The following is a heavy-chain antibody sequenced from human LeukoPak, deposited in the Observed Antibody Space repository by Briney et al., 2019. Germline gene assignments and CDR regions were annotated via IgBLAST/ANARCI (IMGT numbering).Heavy chain of an antibody. V-gene: IGHV4-59*08. CDR1: GDSINNYY. Sequence: SETLSLTCTVSGDSINNYYWAWIRQPPGKGLEWIGYIDYRGTTNYSPSLKSRVAMSVDTSKNQFSLKLTSVTAADTAVYYCARQVSGFDPWGQGTLVTVSS. CDR3: ARQVSGFDP. CDR2: IDYRGTT. D-gene: IGHD1-14*01. J-gene: IGHJ5*02.